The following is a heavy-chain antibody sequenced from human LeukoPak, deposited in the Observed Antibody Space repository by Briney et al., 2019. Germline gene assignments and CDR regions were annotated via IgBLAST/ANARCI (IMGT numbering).Heavy chain of an antibody. Sequence: SQTLSLTCTVSGGSISSGGYYWSWIRQPPGKGLEWIGYIYHSGSTYYNPSLKSRVTISVDRSKNQFSLKLSSVTAADTAVYYCAGDDYSYYFDYWGQGTLVTVSS. CDR2: IYHSGST. CDR1: GGSISSGGYY. CDR3: AGDDYSYYFDY. D-gene: IGHD4/OR15-4a*01. J-gene: IGHJ4*02. V-gene: IGHV4-30-2*01.